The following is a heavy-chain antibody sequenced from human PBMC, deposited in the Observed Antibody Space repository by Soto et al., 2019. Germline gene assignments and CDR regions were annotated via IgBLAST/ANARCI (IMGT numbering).Heavy chain of an antibody. CDR1: GGSISSGGYY. V-gene: IGHV4-31*03. Sequence: QVQLQESGPGLVKPSQTLSLTCTVSGGSISSGGYYWSWIRQHPGKGLEWIGYIYYSGSTYYNPTIDRRVTISIDTSKNQFSLKLSSVTAADTAVYYCARDAHPGAAAGTINWFDPWGQGTLVTVSS. CDR3: ARDAHPGAAAGTINWFDP. J-gene: IGHJ5*02. D-gene: IGHD6-13*01. CDR2: IYYSGST.